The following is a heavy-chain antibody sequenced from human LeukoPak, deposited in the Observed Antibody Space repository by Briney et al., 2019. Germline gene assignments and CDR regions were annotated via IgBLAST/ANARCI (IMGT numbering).Heavy chain of an antibody. CDR1: GFTFSSYG. CDR2: ISYDGSNK. J-gene: IGHJ4*02. Sequence: GRSLRLSCAASGFTFSSYGMHWVRQAPGKGLEWVAVISYDGSNKYYADSVKGRFTISSDNPKNTLYLQMNSLRAEDTAVYYCAKDSPVSGWSFDYWGQGTLVTVSS. CDR3: AKDSPVSGWSFDY. D-gene: IGHD6-19*01. V-gene: IGHV3-30*18.